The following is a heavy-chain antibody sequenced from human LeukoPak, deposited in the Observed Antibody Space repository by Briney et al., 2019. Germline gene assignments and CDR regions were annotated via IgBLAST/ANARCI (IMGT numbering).Heavy chain of an antibody. CDR2: ISYDGSTK. CDR1: GLTLSRYG. D-gene: IGHD3-16*01. J-gene: IGHJ5*02. V-gene: IGHV3-30*03. Sequence: QSGRSLRLSCAASGLTLSRYGMHWVRQAPGKGLEWVAVISYDGSTKNYADSVKDRFTISRDNSENTLYLQMSRLRAEDTAVYYCAGVPNVREGEWFDPWGQGTLVTVSS. CDR3: AGVPNVREGEWFDP.